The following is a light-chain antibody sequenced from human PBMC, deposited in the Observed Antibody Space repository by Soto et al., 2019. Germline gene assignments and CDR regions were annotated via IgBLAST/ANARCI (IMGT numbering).Light chain of an antibody. Sequence: DIQMTQSPSTLSASVGDRVTITCRASQGSVRWLAWYQQKPGKAPKLLIYDASSLESGVPSRFSGSGAGTEFTLTSSSLQPDDFATYYCQHYYGFSRTFGQGTRVEIK. V-gene: IGKV1-5*01. CDR1: QGSVRW. CDR3: QHYYGFSRT. CDR2: DAS. J-gene: IGKJ1*01.